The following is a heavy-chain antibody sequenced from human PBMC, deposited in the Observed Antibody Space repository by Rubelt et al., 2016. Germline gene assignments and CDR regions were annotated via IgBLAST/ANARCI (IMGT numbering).Heavy chain of an antibody. J-gene: IGHJ4*02. V-gene: IGHV3-11*01. CDR3: ARAAYSSSSSYFDY. D-gene: IGHD6-13*01. CDR2: ITNSGSII. Sequence: GGGLEWVSYITNSGSIIYYADSVKGRFTISRDNAKNSLSLQMNSLRVEDTGVYYCARAAYSSSSSYFDYWGQGTLVTVSS.